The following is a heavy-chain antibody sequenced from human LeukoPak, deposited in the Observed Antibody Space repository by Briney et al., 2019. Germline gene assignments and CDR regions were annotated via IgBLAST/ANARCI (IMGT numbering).Heavy chain of an antibody. CDR2: VFSGNT. CDR1: GYSIRSGYY. CDR3: ARLRGSYYYFDS. J-gene: IGHJ4*02. D-gene: IGHD1-26*01. V-gene: IGHV4-38-2*01. Sequence: PSETLSLTCAVSGYSIRSGYYWGWIRQPPGKGLGWIGSVFSGNTYYNPSLKSRVIISVDTSKNQFSLDLSSVTAADTAVYYCARLRGSYYYFDSWGQGTLVTVSS.